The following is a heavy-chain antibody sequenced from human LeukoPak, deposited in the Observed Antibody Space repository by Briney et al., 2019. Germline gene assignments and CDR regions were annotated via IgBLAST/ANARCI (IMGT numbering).Heavy chain of an antibody. CDR3: AGDHPNEDFDY. J-gene: IGHJ4*02. CDR1: GFTFSSYS. V-gene: IGHV3-21*01. CDR2: ISSSSSYI. Sequence: GGSLRLSCAASGFTFSSYSMNWVRQAPGKGLEWASSISSSSSYIYYADSVKGRFTISRDNAKNSLYLQMNSLRAEDTAVYYCAGDHPNEDFDYWGQGTLVTVSS.